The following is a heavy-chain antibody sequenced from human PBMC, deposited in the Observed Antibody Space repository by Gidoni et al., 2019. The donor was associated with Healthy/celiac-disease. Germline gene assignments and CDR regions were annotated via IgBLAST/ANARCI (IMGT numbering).Heavy chain of an antibody. D-gene: IGHD2-2*01. V-gene: IGHV4-34*01. CDR2: INHSGST. J-gene: IGHJ3*02. CDR1: GGSFSGYY. CDR3: ARVGGPRRYCSSTSCYAGAFDI. Sequence: QVQLQQWGAGLLKPSETLSLTCAVYGGSFSGYYWSWIRQPPGKGLEWIGEINHSGSTNYNPSLKSRVTISVDTSKNQFSLKLSSVTAADTAVYYCARVGGPRRYCSSTSCYAGAFDIWGQGTMVTVSS.